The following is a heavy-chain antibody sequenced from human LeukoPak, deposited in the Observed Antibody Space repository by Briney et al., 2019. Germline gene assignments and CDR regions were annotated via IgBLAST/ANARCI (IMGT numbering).Heavy chain of an antibody. J-gene: IGHJ4*02. CDR3: AREDCDSSGYSSNPGY. D-gene: IGHD3-22*01. Sequence: GASVKVSCKASGYTFTGYYMHWVRQAPGQGLEWMGWINPNSGGTNYAQKFQGRVTMTRDTSISTAYMELSRLRSDDTAVYYCAREDCDSSGYSSNPGYWGQGTLVTVSS. V-gene: IGHV1-2*02. CDR2: INPNSGGT. CDR1: GYTFTGYY.